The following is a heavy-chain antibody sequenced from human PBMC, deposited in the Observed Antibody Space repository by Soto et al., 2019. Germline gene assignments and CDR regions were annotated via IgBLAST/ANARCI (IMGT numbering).Heavy chain of an antibody. Sequence: QVQLVQSGAEVKKPGASVKVSCKASGYTFTSYGISWVRQAPGQGLEWMGWISTYNGNTNYAQKLQGRVTITTDTATSTAYMERRSLRSDDTAVYYCARDGQTTMVRGVRGGSYNYYGMDVWGQGTTVTVSS. J-gene: IGHJ6*02. CDR3: ARDGQTTMVRGVRGGSYNYYGMDV. V-gene: IGHV1-18*04. CDR1: GYTFTSYG. CDR2: ISTYNGNT. D-gene: IGHD3-10*01.